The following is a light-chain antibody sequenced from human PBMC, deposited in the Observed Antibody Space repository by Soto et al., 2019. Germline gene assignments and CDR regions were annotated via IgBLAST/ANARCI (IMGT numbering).Light chain of an antibody. CDR1: QSVNSN. CDR2: GAS. V-gene: IGKV3-15*01. Sequence: EIVMTQSPATLSVSPGERATLSCRASQSVNSNLAWHQQKPGQAPRLLIYGASTRATGIPARFSGSGSGTEFTLTISSLQSEDFAVYYCQKYDNWPPWTFGQGTKVDIK. J-gene: IGKJ1*01. CDR3: QKYDNWPPWT.